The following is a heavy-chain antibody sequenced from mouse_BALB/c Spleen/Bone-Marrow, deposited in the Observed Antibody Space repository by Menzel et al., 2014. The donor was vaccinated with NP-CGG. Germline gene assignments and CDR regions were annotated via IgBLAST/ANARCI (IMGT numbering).Heavy chain of an antibody. D-gene: IGHD2-3*01. CDR1: GDSISHGY. CDR2: ISYSGSP. J-gene: IGHJ2*01. CDR3: GTNEGYSFDY. V-gene: IGHV3-8*02. Sequence: DHLQQSGPSLVKPSQTLSLTCPVTGDSISHGYWNWIRKFPGNSLVYMGSISYSGSPYYNPSLKSLISITRITSKNQYYLQVNSVTTEDTATYYCGTNEGYSFDYWGQCTTLTVAS.